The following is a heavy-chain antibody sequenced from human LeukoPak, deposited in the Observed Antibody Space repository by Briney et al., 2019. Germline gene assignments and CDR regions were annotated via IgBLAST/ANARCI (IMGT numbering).Heavy chain of an antibody. CDR1: GFTFSSYG. CDR2: IRFDGSYK. J-gene: IGHJ4*02. CDR3: ASLNSAATTVPAD. V-gene: IGHV3-30*02. Sequence: GGSLRLSCAASGFTFSSYGMHWVRQAPGKGLEWVTFIRFDGSYKSYADSVKGRFTISRDNAKNSLYLQMNSLRAEDTAVYYCASLNSAATTVPADWGQGTLVTVSS. D-gene: IGHD4-17*01.